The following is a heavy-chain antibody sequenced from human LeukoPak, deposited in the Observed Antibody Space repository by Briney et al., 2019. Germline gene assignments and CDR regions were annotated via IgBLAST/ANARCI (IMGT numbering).Heavy chain of an antibody. J-gene: IGHJ5*02. V-gene: IGHV3-30-3*01. CDR3: ARGNWFDP. CDR2: ISYDGSNK. CDR1: GFTFSSYA. Sequence: GRSLRLSCAASGFTFSSYAMHWVRQAPGKGLEWVAVISYDGSNKNYADSVKGRFTISRDNSKNTLYVQTNSLRAEDTAVYYCARGNWFDPWGQGTLVTVSS.